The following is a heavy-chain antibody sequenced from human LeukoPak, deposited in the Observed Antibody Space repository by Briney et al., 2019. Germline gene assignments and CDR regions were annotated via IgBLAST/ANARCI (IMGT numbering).Heavy chain of an antibody. V-gene: IGHV3-53*01. CDR3: ARVGYSSGWSQSDAFDI. CDR2: IYSGGST. CDR1: GFTVSNNY. J-gene: IGHJ3*02. D-gene: IGHD6-19*01. Sequence: GGSLRLSCAASGFTVSNNYMNWVRQAPGKGLEWVSFIYSGGSTYYADSVKGRFTISRDNSKNTLHLQMNSLRAEDTAVYYCARVGYSSGWSQSDAFDIWGQGTMVTVSS.